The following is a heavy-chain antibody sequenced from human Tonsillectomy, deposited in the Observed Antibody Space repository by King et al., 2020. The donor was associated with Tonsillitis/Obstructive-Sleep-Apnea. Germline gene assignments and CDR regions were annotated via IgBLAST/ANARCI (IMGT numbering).Heavy chain of an antibody. CDR2: IYSGGYT. CDR1: GFTVSSNY. D-gene: IGHD5-24*01. Sequence: VQLVESGGGLIQPGGSLRLSCAASGFTVSSNYMSWVRQAPGEGLEWVSVIYSGGYTYYADSVKGRFTISRDSSKNTLYLQMNSLRAEDTAVYYCARDRKEMATNYYFDYWGQGTLVTVSS. V-gene: IGHV3-53*01. J-gene: IGHJ4*02. CDR3: ARDRKEMATNYYFDY.